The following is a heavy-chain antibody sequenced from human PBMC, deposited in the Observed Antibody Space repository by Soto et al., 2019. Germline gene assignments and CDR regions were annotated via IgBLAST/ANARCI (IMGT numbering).Heavy chain of an antibody. J-gene: IGHJ4*02. CDR1: GFTFSNYG. V-gene: IGHV3-30*03. CDR2: ISYDGSNK. D-gene: IGHD6-13*01. Sequence: GGSLRLSCAASGFTFSNYGMHWVRQAPGKGLEWVAVISYDGSNKNYADSVKGRFTISRDDAEKSLYLQMNSLRAEDTALYYCAREPEGIAAALDYWGRGTLVTVSS. CDR3: AREPEGIAAALDY.